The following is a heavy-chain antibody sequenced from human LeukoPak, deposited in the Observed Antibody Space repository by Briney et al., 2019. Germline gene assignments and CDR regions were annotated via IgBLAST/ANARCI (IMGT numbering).Heavy chain of an antibody. D-gene: IGHD3-10*01. CDR2: IQYHGSNK. CDR1: GFTFSSYA. Sequence: GGSLRLSCAASGFTFSSYAMHWVRQAPGKGLEWVAFIQYHGSNKYYADSVKGRFTISRDNAKNSLYLQMNSLRAEDTAVYYCARDVAKLCFGELSGVGYQPFDYWGQGTLVTVSS. V-gene: IGHV3-30*02. CDR3: ARDVAKLCFGELSGVGYQPFDY. J-gene: IGHJ4*02.